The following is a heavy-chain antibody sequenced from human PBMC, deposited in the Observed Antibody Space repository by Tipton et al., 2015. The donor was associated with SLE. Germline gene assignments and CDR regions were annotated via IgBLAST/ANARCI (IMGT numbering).Heavy chain of an antibody. D-gene: IGHD1-26*01. J-gene: IGHJ4*02. CDR3: AKAGSNSHNYFDY. CDR2: ISGSGGNT. CDR1: GITFSSHA. V-gene: IGHV3-23*01. Sequence: SLRLSCAASGITFSSHAMSWVRQAPGKGLEWVSAISGSGGNTYYADSVKGRFTISRDNSKNTLYLQMNSLRVEDTAVYYCAKAGSNSHNYFDYWGQGTLVTVSS.